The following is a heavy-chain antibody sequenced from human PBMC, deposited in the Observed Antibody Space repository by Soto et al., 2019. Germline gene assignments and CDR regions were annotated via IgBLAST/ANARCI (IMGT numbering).Heavy chain of an antibody. CDR1: GLAFSNYA. CDR3: AGEPEYYHGMDV. J-gene: IGHJ6*02. Sequence: PGGSLRLSCAASGLAFSNYAISWVRRAPGKGLEWFSTISASGYSAYYGGAVKGRFPASRGNSRNSLYLQMNRLRAGDTAVYYCAGEPEYYHGMDVWGQGTTVTVSS. CDR2: ISASGYSA. D-gene: IGHD3-10*01. V-gene: IGHV3-23*01.